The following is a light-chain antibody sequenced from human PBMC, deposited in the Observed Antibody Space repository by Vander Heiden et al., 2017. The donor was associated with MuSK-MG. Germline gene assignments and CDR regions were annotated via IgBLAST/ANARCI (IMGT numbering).Light chain of an antibody. CDR1: SSNIGNNA. Sequence: QSVLTQPPPVSEAPRQRVTISCSGSSSNIGNNAVNWYQQLPGRPPKLLIYHDDLLPSGVSDRLSGSKSGTSASLAISGLQSEDEAYYDCAAWDDRLNGFVCGGGTKLTVL. CDR3: AAWDDRLNGFV. V-gene: IGLV1-36*01. J-gene: IGLJ2*01. CDR2: HDD.